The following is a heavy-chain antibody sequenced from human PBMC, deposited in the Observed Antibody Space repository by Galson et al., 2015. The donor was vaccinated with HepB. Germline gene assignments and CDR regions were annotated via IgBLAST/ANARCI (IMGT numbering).Heavy chain of an antibody. CDR3: ARDLGWGFTMYDAFDI. CDR1: GYTFTSYG. J-gene: IGHJ3*02. V-gene: IGHV1-18*01. D-gene: IGHD3-10*02. Sequence: SVKVSCKASGYTFTSYGISWVRQAPGQGLEWMGWISAYNGNTNYAQKLQGRVTMTTDTSTSTAYMELRSLRSDDTAVYYCARDLGWGFTMYDAFDIWGQGTMVTVSS. CDR2: ISAYNGNT.